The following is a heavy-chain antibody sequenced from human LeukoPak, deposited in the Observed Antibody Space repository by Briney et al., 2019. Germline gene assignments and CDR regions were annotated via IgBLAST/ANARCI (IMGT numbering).Heavy chain of an antibody. V-gene: IGHV3-9*03. CDR1: GFTFEDYV. Sequence: GRSLRLSCAASGFTFEDYVMHWVRQAPGKGLEWVSGISWNSRSIGYADSVKGRFTISRDNAKNSLYLQMNSLTVEDMAFYYCAKGTYGIDIWGQGTMVTVSS. D-gene: IGHD3-10*01. J-gene: IGHJ3*02. CDR2: ISWNSRSI. CDR3: AKGTYGIDI.